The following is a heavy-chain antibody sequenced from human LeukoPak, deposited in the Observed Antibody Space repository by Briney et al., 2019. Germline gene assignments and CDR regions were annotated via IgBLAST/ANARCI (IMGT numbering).Heavy chain of an antibody. D-gene: IGHD3-10*02. CDR1: GFTFSSYE. V-gene: IGHV3-21*05. J-gene: IGHJ6*04. Sequence: GGSLRLSCAASGFTFSSYEMNWVRQAPGKGLEWVSYISSSSSYIYYADSVKGRFTISRDNAKNSLYLQMNSLRAEDTAVYYCAELGITMIGGVWGKGTTVTISS. CDR3: AELGITMIGGV. CDR2: ISSSSSYI.